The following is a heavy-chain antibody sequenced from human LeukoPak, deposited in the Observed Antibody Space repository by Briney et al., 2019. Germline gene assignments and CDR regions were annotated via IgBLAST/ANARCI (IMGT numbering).Heavy chain of an antibody. CDR1: EFSVGSNY. J-gene: IGHJ6*03. V-gene: IGHV3-66*01. D-gene: IGHD3-22*01. Sequence: GGSLRLSCAASEFSVGSNYMTWVRQAPGKGLEWVSLIYSGGSTYYADSVKGRFTISRDNSKNTLYLQMNSLRAEDTAVYYCAKASLPYDSSGYDYYYYYYMDVWGKGTTVTVSS. CDR3: AKASLPYDSSGYDYYYYYYMDV. CDR2: IYSGGST.